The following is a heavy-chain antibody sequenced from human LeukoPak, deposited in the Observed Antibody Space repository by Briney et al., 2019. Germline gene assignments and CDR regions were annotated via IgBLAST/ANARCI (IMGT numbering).Heavy chain of an antibody. V-gene: IGHV3-23*01. Sequence: GGSLRLSCEASGFTFGSHAMYWVRQAPGKGLEWVAGIFGSGGGPHYADPVKGRFTISRDSSRNTVYLQINSLRAEDTAVYYCGKTTVGYSSGQKPAWPVDYWGQGTLVTVSS. CDR1: GFTFGSHA. CDR2: IFGSGGGP. J-gene: IGHJ4*02. CDR3: GKTTVGYSSGQKPAWPVDY. D-gene: IGHD5-18*01.